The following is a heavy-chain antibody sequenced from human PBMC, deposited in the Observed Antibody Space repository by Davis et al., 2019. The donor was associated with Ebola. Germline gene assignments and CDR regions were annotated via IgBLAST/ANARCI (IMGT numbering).Heavy chain of an antibody. V-gene: IGHV1-2*02. CDR3: ARDRPLLWFGELLYASQYNWFDP. CDR2: INPNSGGT. D-gene: IGHD3-10*01. J-gene: IGHJ5*02. CDR1: GYTFTGYY. Sequence: ASVKVSCKASGYTFTGYYMHWVRQAPGQGLEWMGWINPNSGGTNYAQKFPGRVTMTRDTSISTAYMEPSRLRSDDTAVYYFARDRPLLWFGELLYASQYNWFDPWGQGTLVTVSS.